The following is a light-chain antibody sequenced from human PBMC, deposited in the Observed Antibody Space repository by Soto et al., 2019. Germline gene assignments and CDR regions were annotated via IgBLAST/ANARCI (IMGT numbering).Light chain of an antibody. V-gene: IGKV3-20*01. CDR1: QSVPKNY. CDR3: HQYATSPQT. CDR2: CPS. J-gene: IGKJ1*01. Sequence: EIVLTQSPGTLSLSPGERATLSCRASQSVPKNYLAWYQQKPGQAPRLLIYCPSSRATGIPDRFSGSGSGTDFTLSISRLEPEDFAVYYCHQYATSPQTFGQGTKGEIK.